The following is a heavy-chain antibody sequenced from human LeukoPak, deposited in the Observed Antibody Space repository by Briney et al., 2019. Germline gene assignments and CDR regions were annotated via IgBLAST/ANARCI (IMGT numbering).Heavy chain of an antibody. CDR2: ISSSSSYI. J-gene: IGHJ6*02. CDR3: ASLVVPHGMDV. D-gene: IGHD4-23*01. V-gene: IGHV3-21*01. Sequence: GGSLRLSCAASGFTFSSYSMNWIRQAPGKGLEWVSSISSSSSYIYYADSVKGRFTISRDNAKNSLYLQMNSLRAEDTAVYYCASLVVPHGMDVWGQGTTVTVSS. CDR1: GFTFSSYS.